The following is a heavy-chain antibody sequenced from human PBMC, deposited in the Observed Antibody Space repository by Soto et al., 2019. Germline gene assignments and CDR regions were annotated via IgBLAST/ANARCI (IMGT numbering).Heavy chain of an antibody. V-gene: IGHV3-11*01. CDR2: VSGSGKTV. D-gene: IGHD3-3*01. CDR1: GFTFSEYH. CDR3: ARNFLDFWSGVGFAP. Sequence: GGALRLSCVVSGFTFSEYHMAWIRQAPGKGLELVSDVSGSGKTVDYADSVEGRFTISRDNTKNSLFLQMNSLRAGDTAIYYCARNFLDFWSGVGFAPWGQGTLVTVSS. J-gene: IGHJ5*02.